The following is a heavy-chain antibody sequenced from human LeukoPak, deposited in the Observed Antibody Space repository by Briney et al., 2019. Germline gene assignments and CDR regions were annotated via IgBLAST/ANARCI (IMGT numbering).Heavy chain of an antibody. V-gene: IGHV3-21*06. CDR1: GFTFSSYT. CDR3: ARDERNCGGDCYPWSFDY. D-gene: IGHD2-21*02. J-gene: IGHJ4*02. CDR2: LSGTGRDI. Sequence: GGSLRLPCAASGFTFSSYTMNWVRQAPGKGLEWVSSLSGTGRDIYYADLMKGRFTIPRDNAKNSLYLQMNSLRAEDTAVYYCARDERNCGGDCYPWSFDYWGQGTLVTVSS.